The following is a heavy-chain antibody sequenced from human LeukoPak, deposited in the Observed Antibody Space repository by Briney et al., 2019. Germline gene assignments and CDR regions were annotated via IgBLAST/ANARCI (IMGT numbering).Heavy chain of an antibody. D-gene: IGHD4-17*01. CDR2: IYQSGST. V-gene: IGHV4-30-2*01. CDR1: GGSISSGGYY. J-gene: IGHJ3*02. CDR3: ARAFPFDDYGDPDAFDI. Sequence: PSETLSLTCAVSGGSISSGGYYWSWIRQPPGKALEWIGNIYQSGSTYYNPSLKSRVTISVDRSKNQFPLKLSSVTAADTAVYYCARAFPFDDYGDPDAFDIWGQGTMVTVSS.